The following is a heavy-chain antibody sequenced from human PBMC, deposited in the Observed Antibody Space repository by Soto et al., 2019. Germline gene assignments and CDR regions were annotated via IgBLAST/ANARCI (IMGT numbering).Heavy chain of an antibody. CDR2: INHSGST. CDR3: ARGSWEAAADWFDP. D-gene: IGHD6-13*01. CDR1: GGSFSGYY. J-gene: IGHJ5*02. V-gene: IGHV4-34*01. Sequence: PSETLSLTCAVYGGSFSGYYWSWIRQPPGKGLEWIGEINHSGSTNYNPSLKSRVTISVGTSKNQFSLKLSSVTAADTAVYYCARGSWEAAADWFDPWGQGTLVTVSS.